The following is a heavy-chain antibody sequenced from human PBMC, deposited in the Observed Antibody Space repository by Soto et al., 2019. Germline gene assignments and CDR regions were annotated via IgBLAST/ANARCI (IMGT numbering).Heavy chain of an antibody. CDR3: AREGGYFDSSGSGVYHYYGVDV. Sequence: SETLSLTCTVSGGPISPYYWSWIRQPAGKGLEWIGRIYYTGSTNYNPPLKSRVSMSLDTARNQISLKVKSVTAADTAMYYCAREGGYFDSSGSGVYHYYGVDVWGRGTTVTVSS. CDR1: GGPISPYY. V-gene: IGHV4-4*07. CDR2: IYYTGST. D-gene: IGHD3-22*01. J-gene: IGHJ6*02.